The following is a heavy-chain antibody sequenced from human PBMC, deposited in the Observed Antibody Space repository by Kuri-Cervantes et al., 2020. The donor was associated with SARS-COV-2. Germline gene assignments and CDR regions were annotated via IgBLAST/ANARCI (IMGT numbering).Heavy chain of an antibody. Sequence: ASVKVSCKASGYTFTSYGISWVRQAPGQRLEWMGWINAGNGNTKYSQKFQGRVTITRDTSASTAYMELSSLRSEDTAVYYCAKGSYYDSSGSNYYYYGMDVWGQGTTVTVSS. D-gene: IGHD3-22*01. J-gene: IGHJ6*02. CDR1: GYTFTSYG. CDR3: AKGSYYDSSGSNYYYYGMDV. V-gene: IGHV1-3*01. CDR2: INAGNGNT.